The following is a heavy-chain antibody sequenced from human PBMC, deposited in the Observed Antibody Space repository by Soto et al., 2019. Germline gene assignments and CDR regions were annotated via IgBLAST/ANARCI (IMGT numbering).Heavy chain of an antibody. CDR3: AREGGLAYCGGDCLYNWFDP. Sequence: QVQLQESGPGLVKPSQTLSLTCTVSGGSISSGDYYWSWVRQHPGKGLEWIGYRSYSGSTYYNPSLTSRVTIVVAASRNQFSLRLSSVTAADTAVYYCAREGGLAYCGGDCLYNWFDPWGQGTLVTVSS. CDR2: RSYSGST. CDR1: GGSISSGDYY. V-gene: IGHV4-31*03. D-gene: IGHD2-21*02. J-gene: IGHJ5*02.